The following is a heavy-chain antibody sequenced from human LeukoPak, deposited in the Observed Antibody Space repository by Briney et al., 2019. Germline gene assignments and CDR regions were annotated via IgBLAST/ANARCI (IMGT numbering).Heavy chain of an antibody. CDR1: GVTFSSYA. CDR3: ARGYCSGGSCYSVFWFDP. V-gene: IGHV3-23*01. CDR2: IIGSGGFT. J-gene: IGHJ5*02. Sequence: GVSLRLSCAASGVTFSSYAMNWVRQDPGKGLEWVSTIIGSGGFTYYADSVKGRFTISRDNSKNTLYLQMNSLRAEDTAVYYCARGYCSGGSCYSVFWFDPWGQGTLVTVSS. D-gene: IGHD2-15*01.